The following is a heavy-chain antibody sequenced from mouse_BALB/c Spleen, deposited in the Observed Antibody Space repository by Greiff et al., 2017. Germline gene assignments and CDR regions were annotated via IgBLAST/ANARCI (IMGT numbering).Heavy chain of an antibody. J-gene: IGHJ3*01. D-gene: IGHD2-2*01. CDR3: AIYYGYAWLAY. Sequence: ESGPGLVKPSQSLSLTCTVTGYSITSDYAWNWIWHFPGNNLEWMGYISYSGSTSYNPSLKSRISITRDTSKNPYFLQLNSVNTEDTATYYCAIYYGYAWLAYWGKGTLVTVSA. CDR1: GYSITSDYA. CDR2: ISYSGST. V-gene: IGHV3-2*02.